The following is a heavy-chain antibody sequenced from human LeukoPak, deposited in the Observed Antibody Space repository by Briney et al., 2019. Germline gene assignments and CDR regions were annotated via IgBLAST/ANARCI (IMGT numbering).Heavy chain of an antibody. J-gene: IGHJ4*01. CDR3: ARWCSSTSCYKNNFDY. CDR2: MNPNSGNT. Sequence: GASVKVSCKASGYTFTSYDINWVRQATGQGLEWMGWMNPNSGNTGYAQKFQGRVTMTRNTSITTAYMELSSLRSEDTAVYYCARWCSSTSCYKNNFDYWGKEPWSPSPQ. D-gene: IGHD2-2*02. V-gene: IGHV1-8*01. CDR1: GYTFTSYD.